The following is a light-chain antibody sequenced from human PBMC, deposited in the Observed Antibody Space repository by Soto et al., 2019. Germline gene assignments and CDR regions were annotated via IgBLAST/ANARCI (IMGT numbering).Light chain of an antibody. CDR1: QSVSSN. Sequence: EIVMTQSPAPLSVSPGERATLSCRASQSVSSNLAWYQQKPGQAPMLLIYGASTRATGIPARFSGSGSGTEFTLTISSLQSEDSAVYHCQQYNNWPPYTVGQGTKLEIK. CDR2: GAS. V-gene: IGKV3-15*01. J-gene: IGKJ2*01. CDR3: QQYNNWPPYT.